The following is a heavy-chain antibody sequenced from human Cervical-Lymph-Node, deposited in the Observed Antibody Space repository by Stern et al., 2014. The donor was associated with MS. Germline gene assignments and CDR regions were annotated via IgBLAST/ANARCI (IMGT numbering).Heavy chain of an antibody. Sequence: QVQLQESGPGLVKPSETLSLTCTVSGGSVSGYYWSWIRQPPGKGLEWIGYIYYTGSTNYNPSLKRRVTISVDTSKNQFSLKLSSVTAADTAVYYCARGVGKFDYWGQGTLVTVSS. J-gene: IGHJ4*02. CDR1: GGSVSGYY. CDR3: ARGVGKFDY. CDR2: IYYTGST. V-gene: IGHV4-59*02.